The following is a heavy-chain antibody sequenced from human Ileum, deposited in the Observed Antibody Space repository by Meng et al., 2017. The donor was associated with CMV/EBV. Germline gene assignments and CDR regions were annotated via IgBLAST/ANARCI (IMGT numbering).Heavy chain of an antibody. Sequence: GGSLRLSCAASGFTFSSYAMHWVRQAPGKGLEWVAVISYDGSNKYYADSVKGRFTISRENAKTSLYLQMNSLKDGDTAVYYCVREIMGAAGGHYYYGVDAWGQGTTVTVSS. D-gene: IGHD6-13*01. CDR3: VREIMGAAGGHYYYGVDA. CDR2: ISYDGSNK. V-gene: IGHV3-30*14. J-gene: IGHJ6*02. CDR1: GFTFSSYA.